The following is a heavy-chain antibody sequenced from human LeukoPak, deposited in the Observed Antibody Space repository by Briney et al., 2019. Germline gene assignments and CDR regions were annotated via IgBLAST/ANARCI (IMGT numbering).Heavy chain of an antibody. V-gene: IGHV1-2*02. Sequence: GASVKVSCKASGYTFTGYYMHWVRQAPGQGLEWMGWINPNSGGTNYAQKFQGRVTMTRDTSISTAYMELSRLRSDDTAVYYCARGFVAARTYYYYMDVWGKGTTVTVSS. CDR1: GYTFTGYY. CDR3: ARGFVAARTYYYYMDV. D-gene: IGHD6-13*01. J-gene: IGHJ6*03. CDR2: INPNSGGT.